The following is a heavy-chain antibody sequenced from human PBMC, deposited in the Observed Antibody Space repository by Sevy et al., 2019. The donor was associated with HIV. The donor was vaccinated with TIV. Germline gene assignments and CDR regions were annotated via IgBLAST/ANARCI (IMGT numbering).Heavy chain of an antibody. D-gene: IGHD3-22*01. V-gene: IGHV3-23*01. CDR2: ISGSGGSGDKT. J-gene: IGHJ4*02. Sequence: GGSLRLSCAASGFTFSNYAMNWVRQAPGKGLEWVSGISGSGGSGDKTNYAASVKGRFTISRDDSKNSLYLQLNSLRAEDTAIYYCARNYDSSGYFDYWGQGTLVTVSS. CDR1: GFTFSNYA. CDR3: ARNYDSSGYFDY.